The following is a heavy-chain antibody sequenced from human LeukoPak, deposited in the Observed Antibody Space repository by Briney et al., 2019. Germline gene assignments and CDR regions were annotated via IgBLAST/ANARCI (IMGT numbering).Heavy chain of an antibody. J-gene: IGHJ5*02. CDR1: GGSFSGYY. CDR3: ARVRRRAATALRRRGWFDP. CDR2: INHSGST. Sequence: SETLSLTCAVYGGSFSGYYWSWIRQPPGEGLEWIGEINHSGSTNYNPSLKSRVTISVDTSKNQFSLKLSSVTAADTAVYYCARVRRRAATALRRRGWFDPWGQGTLVTVSS. V-gene: IGHV4-34*01. D-gene: IGHD2-15*01.